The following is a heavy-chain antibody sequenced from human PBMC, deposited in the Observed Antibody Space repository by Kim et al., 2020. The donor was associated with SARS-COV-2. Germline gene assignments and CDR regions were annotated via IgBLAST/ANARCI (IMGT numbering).Heavy chain of an antibody. CDR1: GFTFSDYY. J-gene: IGHJ4*02. Sequence: GGSLRLSCAASGFTFSDYYMTWIRQAPGKGLECVSYISSSSTYTKYADSLKGRFTISRDNAKNSLDLQMNSLRDEDTAVYYCARGNNPVVGATAYFDFWGQGTLVTVSS. CDR2: ISSSSTYT. CDR3: ARGNNPVVGATAYFDF. V-gene: IGHV3-11*05. D-gene: IGHD1-26*01.